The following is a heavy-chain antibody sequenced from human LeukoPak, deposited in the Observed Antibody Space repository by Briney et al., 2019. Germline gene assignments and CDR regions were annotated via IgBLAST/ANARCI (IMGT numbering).Heavy chain of an antibody. Sequence: ASVKVSCKTSGYPFAGYYIHWIRQAPGQGLEWMGRINPNGGGTDYAQRFQGRVTVTRDTSTSTVHMELSGLRSEDTAVYYCARDQEGFDYWGQGTLVTVSS. CDR1: GYPFAGYY. V-gene: IGHV1-2*06. CDR3: ARDQEGFDY. CDR2: INPNGGGT. J-gene: IGHJ4*02.